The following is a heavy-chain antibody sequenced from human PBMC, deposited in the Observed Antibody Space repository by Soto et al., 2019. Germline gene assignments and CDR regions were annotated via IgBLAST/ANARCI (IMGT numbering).Heavy chain of an antibody. J-gene: IGHJ4*02. CDR1: GFTFSDFY. D-gene: IGHD1-1*01. V-gene: IGHV3-11*01. CDR2: ICSGGTNI. CDR3: ARDRNAAGSDY. Sequence: QVQLVESGGGLVKPGGSLRLSCAASGFTFSDFYMSWIRQAPGKGLEWISYICSGGTNIFYADSVKGRFTVSRDNAKNSVYLQMDSLRAEDTAVYYCARDRNAAGSDYWGQGALVSVSS.